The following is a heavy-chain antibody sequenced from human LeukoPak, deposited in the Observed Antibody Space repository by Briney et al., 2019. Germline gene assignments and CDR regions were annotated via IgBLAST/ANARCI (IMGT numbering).Heavy chain of an antibody. D-gene: IGHD2-15*01. CDR1: GYTFTSYA. CDR2: INTNTGNP. V-gene: IGHV7-4-1*02. J-gene: IGHJ4*02. CDR3: ARDGCSGGSCYYSAYSFDY. Sequence: ASVKVSCKASGYTFTSYAMNWVRQAPGQGLEWMGWINTNTGNPTYAQGFTGRFVFSLDTSVSTAYLQISSLKAEDTAVYYCARDGCSGGSCYYSAYSFDYWGQGTLVTVSS.